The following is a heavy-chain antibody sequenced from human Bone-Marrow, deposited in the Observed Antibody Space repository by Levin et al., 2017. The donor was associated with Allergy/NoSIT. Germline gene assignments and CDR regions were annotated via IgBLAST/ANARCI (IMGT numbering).Heavy chain of an antibody. Sequence: SETLSLTCTVSGGSISGGGYYWSWIRQHPGKGLEWIGYIYYSGNTYYNPSLKSRVIISVVTSKNQLSLKLTSVTVADTAVYYCARFNGYDVDYWGQGTLVTVSS. V-gene: IGHV4-31*03. CDR3: ARFNGYDVDY. CDR1: GGSISGGGYY. D-gene: IGHD5-12*01. J-gene: IGHJ4*02. CDR2: IYYSGNT.